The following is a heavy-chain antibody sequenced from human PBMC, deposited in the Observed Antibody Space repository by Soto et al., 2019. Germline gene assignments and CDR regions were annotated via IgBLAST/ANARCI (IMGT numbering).Heavy chain of an antibody. J-gene: IGHJ6*02. D-gene: IGHD4-17*01. Sequence: QLVESGGGVVPPGASLRLSCAASGFTFSTFGMHWVRQTPGKGLAWVAVISYDGNNKVYADSVKGRFTISRDNYKNTVDLVMNNLKVDDTAVYYCAKDLQAYCDYDYYCYGLDVWGQGATVSVSS. CDR1: GFTFSTFG. CDR3: AKDLQAYCDYDYYCYGLDV. V-gene: IGHV3-30*18. CDR2: ISYDGNNK.